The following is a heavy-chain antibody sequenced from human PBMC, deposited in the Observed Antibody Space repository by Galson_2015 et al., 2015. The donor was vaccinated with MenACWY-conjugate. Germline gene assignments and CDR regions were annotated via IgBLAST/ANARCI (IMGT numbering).Heavy chain of an antibody. CDR2: IMPDGSET. CDR3: ATYYCTSGTCYHFDC. V-gene: IGHV3-7*01. CDR1: GFTFSTYW. D-gene: IGHD2-8*01. J-gene: IGHJ4*02. Sequence: SLRLSCAASGFTFSTYWMTWVRQAPGKGLEWVANIMPDGSETYYVDSVKGRFTVSRDNAKNSLYLQMNSLRAEDTALYYCATYYCTSGTCYHFDCWGLGTLVTVSS.